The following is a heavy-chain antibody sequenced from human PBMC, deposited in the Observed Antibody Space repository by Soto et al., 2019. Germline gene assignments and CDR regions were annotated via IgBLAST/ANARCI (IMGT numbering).Heavy chain of an antibody. CDR2: ISQSGGAT. CDR1: GFTFSTYA. CDR3: ARTLYGDNVDY. D-gene: IGHD4-17*01. J-gene: IGHJ4*02. V-gene: IGHV3-23*01. Sequence: LRLSCAASGFTFSTYAMTWVRQAPGKGLEWVSGISQSGGATYYADSVKGRFTMSRDNSKNTLYLQMNSLRVEDTAVYYCARTLYGDNVDYRGQGTLVTVSS.